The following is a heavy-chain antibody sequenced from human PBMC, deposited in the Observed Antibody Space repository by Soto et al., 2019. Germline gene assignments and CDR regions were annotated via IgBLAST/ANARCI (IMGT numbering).Heavy chain of an antibody. CDR2: IYPGDSAT. D-gene: IGHD6-19*01. J-gene: IGHJ6*02. Sequence: GESLKISCKGSGYSFTSYWIGWVRQMPGKGLEWMGIIYPGDSATRYSPSFQGQVTISADTSISPAYLQWSSLKASDTAMYYCARHVAADGYYYYYGMDVWGQGTTVTVSS. CDR1: GYSFTSYW. V-gene: IGHV5-51*01. CDR3: ARHVAADGYYYYYGMDV.